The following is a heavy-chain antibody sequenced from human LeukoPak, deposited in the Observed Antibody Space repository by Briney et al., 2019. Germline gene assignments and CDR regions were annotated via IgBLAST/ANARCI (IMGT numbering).Heavy chain of an antibody. Sequence: SETLSLTCAVYGGSFSGYYWSWIRQPPGKGLEWIGEINHSGSTNYNPSLKSRVTISVDTSKNQFSLKLSSVTAADTAVYYCARDSVLGTYYYDSSGYYFWDRGAFDIWGQGTMVTVSS. V-gene: IGHV4-34*01. J-gene: IGHJ3*02. D-gene: IGHD3-22*01. CDR2: INHSGST. CDR1: GGSFSGYY. CDR3: ARDSVLGTYYYDSSGYYFWDRGAFDI.